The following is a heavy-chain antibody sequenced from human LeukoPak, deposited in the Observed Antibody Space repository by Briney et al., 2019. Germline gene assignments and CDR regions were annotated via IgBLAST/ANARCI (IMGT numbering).Heavy chain of an antibody. V-gene: IGHV1-2*02. CDR3: GRGSDYDQRHFDY. CDR1: RYTFTAYY. Sequence: GASVKVSCKASRYTFTAYYMHWVRQAPGRGLEWMGWINPNSGVTKYAQKFQGRVSMTRDTSISTAYMELSRLTSDDTAVYYCGRGSDYDQRHFDYWGQGTLVTVSS. CDR2: INPNSGVT. J-gene: IGHJ4*02. D-gene: IGHD5-12*01.